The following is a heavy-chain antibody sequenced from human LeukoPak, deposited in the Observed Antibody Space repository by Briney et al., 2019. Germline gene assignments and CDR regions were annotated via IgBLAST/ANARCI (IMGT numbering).Heavy chain of an antibody. J-gene: IGHJ4*02. Sequence: ASVKVSCKAFGYTFTSNYMHWVRQAPGQGPEWMGVISTSGGSTTYAQKFQGRVTLTRDMSTSTDYLELSSLRSEDTAVYYCARHPSTFYYDSSSYYNYWGQGTLVTISS. CDR2: ISTSGGST. CDR1: GYTFTSNY. V-gene: IGHV1-46*01. D-gene: IGHD3-22*01. CDR3: ARHPSTFYYDSSSYYNY.